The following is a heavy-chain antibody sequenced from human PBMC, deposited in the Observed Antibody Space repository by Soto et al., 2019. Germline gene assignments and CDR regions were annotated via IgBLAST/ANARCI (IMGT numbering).Heavy chain of an antibody. CDR1: GYTFTSYA. J-gene: IGHJ3*02. CDR2: INAGNGNT. V-gene: IGHV1-3*01. Sequence: QVQLVQSGAEVKKPGASVKVSCKASGYTFTSYAMHWVRQAPGQRLEWMGWINAGNGNTKYSQKFQGRVTITRDTSASTAYMELSSLRSEDTAVYYCAIDLYCSSTSCHDAFDIWGQGTMVTVSS. CDR3: AIDLYCSSTSCHDAFDI. D-gene: IGHD2-2*01.